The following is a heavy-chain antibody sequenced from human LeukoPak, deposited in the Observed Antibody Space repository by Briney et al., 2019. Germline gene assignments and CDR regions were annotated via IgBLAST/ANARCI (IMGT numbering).Heavy chain of an antibody. D-gene: IGHD3-22*01. J-gene: IGHJ4*02. CDR3: TTYYYDSSGHPYLDY. CDR2: KSKPDGGTT. V-gene: IGHV3-15*01. Sequence: KSKPDGGTTDSAAPVKGRFTISRDDSKNMLYLQMNSLTTEDTAIYYCTTYYYDSSGHPYLDYWGQGTLVTVSS.